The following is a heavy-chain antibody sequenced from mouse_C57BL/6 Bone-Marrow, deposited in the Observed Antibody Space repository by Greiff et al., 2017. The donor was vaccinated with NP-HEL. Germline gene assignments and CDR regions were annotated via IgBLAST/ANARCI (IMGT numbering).Heavy chain of an antibody. V-gene: IGHV5-9*01. CDR3: ARQGWDAWFAY. D-gene: IGHD4-1*01. CDR2: ISGGGGNT. CDR1: GFTFSSYT. Sequence: EVQRVESGGGLVKPGGSLKLSCAASGFTFSSYTMSWVRQTPEKRLEWVATISGGGGNTYYPDSVKGRFTISRDNAKNTLYLQMSSLRSEDTALYYCARQGWDAWFAYWGQGTLVTVSA. J-gene: IGHJ3*01.